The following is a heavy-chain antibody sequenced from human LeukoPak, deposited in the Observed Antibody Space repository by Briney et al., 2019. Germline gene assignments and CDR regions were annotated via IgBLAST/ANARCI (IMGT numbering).Heavy chain of an antibody. Sequence: PSETLSLTSTVSGGSVSSGSYYWSWIRQPPGKGLEWIGYIYYSGSTNYNPFLKSRVTISVDTSKNQFSLKLSSVTAADTAVYYCARGADYFDYWGQGTLVTVSS. V-gene: IGHV4-61*01. CDR2: IYYSGST. CDR3: ARGADYFDY. CDR1: GGSVSSGSYY. J-gene: IGHJ4*02.